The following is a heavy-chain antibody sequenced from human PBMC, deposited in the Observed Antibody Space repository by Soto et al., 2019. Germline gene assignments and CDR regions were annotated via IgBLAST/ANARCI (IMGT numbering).Heavy chain of an antibody. V-gene: IGHV1-2*02. J-gene: IGHJ6*02. D-gene: IGHD3-3*01. CDR2: ISPNSGDT. CDR1: GYTFTGYC. Sequence: ASVKVSCKASGYTFTGYCLHWVRQAPGQGLEWMGLISPNSGDTNYAQKFQCRVTMNPDTCFSTTYMELRRLKSSDPAVYWRATGYDLLSGPQGLSGMEVWGQGITVTVSS. CDR3: ATGYDLLSGPQGLSGMEV.